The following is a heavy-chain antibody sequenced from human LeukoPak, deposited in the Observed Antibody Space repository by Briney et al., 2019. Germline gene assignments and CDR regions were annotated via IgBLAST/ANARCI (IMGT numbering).Heavy chain of an antibody. D-gene: IGHD6-19*01. CDR1: GYSFTTYW. Sequence: GESLKISCKGSGYSFTTYWIGWVRPMPGKGLEWMGIIYPGDSDTRYSPSFQGQVTISADKSISTAYLQWSSLKASDTAIYYCARQSSDWYVDYWGQGTLVTVSS. V-gene: IGHV5-51*01. CDR2: IYPGDSDT. CDR3: ARQSSDWYVDY. J-gene: IGHJ4*02.